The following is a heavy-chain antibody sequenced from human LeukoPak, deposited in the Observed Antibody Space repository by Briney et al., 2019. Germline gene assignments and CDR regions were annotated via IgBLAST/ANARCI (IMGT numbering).Heavy chain of an antibody. J-gene: IGHJ4*02. V-gene: IGHV3-21*01. D-gene: IGHD3-16*02. Sequence: GGSLRLSYAAPGFTFSSYSMNWVRQAPGKGLEWVSSISSSSSYIYYADSVKGRFTISRDNAKNSLYLQMNSLRAEDTAVYYCARDLGDYVWGSYRYSHFDYWGQGTLVTVSS. CDR2: ISSSSSYI. CDR3: ARDLGDYVWGSYRYSHFDY. CDR1: GFTFSSYS.